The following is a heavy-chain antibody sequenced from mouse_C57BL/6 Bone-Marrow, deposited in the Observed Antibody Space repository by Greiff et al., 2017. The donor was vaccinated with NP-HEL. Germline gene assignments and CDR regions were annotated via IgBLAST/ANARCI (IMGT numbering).Heavy chain of an antibody. CDR1: GYAFTNYL. V-gene: IGHV1-54*01. J-gene: IGHJ2*01. CDR3: ARSPYYFDY. CDR2: INPGSGGT. Sequence: QVQLQHSGSSLLRPGTSVKVSCKASGYAFTNYLIEWVKQRPGQGLEWIGVINPGSGGTNYNEKFKGKATLTADKSSSTAYMQLSSLTSEDSAVYFCARSPYYFDYWGQGTTLTVSS.